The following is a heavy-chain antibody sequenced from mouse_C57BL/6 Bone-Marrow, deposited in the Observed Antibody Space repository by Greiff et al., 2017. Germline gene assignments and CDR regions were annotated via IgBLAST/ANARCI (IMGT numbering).Heavy chain of an antibody. CDR2: IFPRSGNN. CDR3: ARGAY. CDR1: GYTFTSYG. Sequence: QVQLQQSGAELARPGASVKLSCKASGYTFTSYGISWVQQSTGQGLEWIGEIFPRSGNNYYNAKFKGKATITADKSYSTAYMALRSRTTEDSAVYFFARGAYGGQGTLVTVSA. V-gene: IGHV1-81*01. J-gene: IGHJ3*01.